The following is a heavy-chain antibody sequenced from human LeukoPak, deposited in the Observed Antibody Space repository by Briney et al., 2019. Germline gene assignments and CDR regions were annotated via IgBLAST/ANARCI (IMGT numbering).Heavy chain of an antibody. Sequence: GGSLRLSCAASGFTFSDYYMSWIRQAPGKGLEWISHISITGSITFYADSVKGRFTVSRDNAKNSLYLQMNSLRAEDTAVYYCARAVAATKGSDAFDIWGQGTMVTVSS. CDR1: GFTFSDYY. CDR3: ARAVAATKGSDAFDI. CDR2: ISITGSIT. V-gene: IGHV3-11*04. J-gene: IGHJ3*02. D-gene: IGHD2-15*01.